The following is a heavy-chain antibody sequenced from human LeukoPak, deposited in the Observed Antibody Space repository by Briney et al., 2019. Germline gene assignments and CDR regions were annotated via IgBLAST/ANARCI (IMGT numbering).Heavy chain of an antibody. CDR3: ARSLPGLDV. Sequence: GGSLRLSCEISGFIFIDYWMHWVRQVPGKGPVWVSRINPDGTATNYADSVKGRFIISRDNAKNTLYLQMNSLRVEDTAMYYCARSLPGLDVWGQGTTVTASS. V-gene: IGHV3-74*01. CDR1: GFIFIDYW. J-gene: IGHJ6*02. CDR2: INPDGTAT.